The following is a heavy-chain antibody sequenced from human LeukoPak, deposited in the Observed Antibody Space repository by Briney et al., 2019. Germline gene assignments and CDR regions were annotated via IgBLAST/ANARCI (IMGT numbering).Heavy chain of an antibody. CDR1: GGSISSSNW. D-gene: IGHD2-15*01. Sequence: SETLSLTCAVSGGSISSSNWWSWVRQPPGKGLEWIGEIYHSGSTNYNPSLKSRVTISVDKSKNQFSLKLSSVTAADTAVYYCARPGPLGYCSGGSCSPRDKDAFDIWGQGTMVTVSS. V-gene: IGHV4-4*02. CDR3: ARPGPLGYCSGGSCSPRDKDAFDI. J-gene: IGHJ3*02. CDR2: IYHSGST.